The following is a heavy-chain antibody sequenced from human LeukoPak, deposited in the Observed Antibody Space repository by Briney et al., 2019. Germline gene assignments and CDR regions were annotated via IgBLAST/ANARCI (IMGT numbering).Heavy chain of an antibody. CDR1: GFTFSNYW. V-gene: IGHV3-7*01. Sequence: PGGSLRLSCAASGFTFSNYWMSWIRQAPGKGLEWVANIKEDGSKEYYVDSVKGRFTISRDNAKNSLYLQMNSLRAEDTAMYYCARDEGFLSGSDFWGQGTLVTVSS. J-gene: IGHJ4*02. D-gene: IGHD3-3*01. CDR2: IKEDGSKE. CDR3: ARDEGFLSGSDF.